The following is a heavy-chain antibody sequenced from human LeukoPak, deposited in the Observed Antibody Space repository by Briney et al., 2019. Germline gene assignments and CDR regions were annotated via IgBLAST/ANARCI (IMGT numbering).Heavy chain of an antibody. CDR1: GFTFSSYW. Sequence: QPGGSLRLSCAASGFTFSSYWMSWVRQAPGKGLEWVANIKQDGSEKYYVDSVKGRFTISRDNSKNTLYLQMNSLRAEDTAVYYCAKGPGYFDWLLQYDYWGQGTLVTVSS. CDR2: IKQDGSEK. D-gene: IGHD3-9*01. CDR3: AKGPGYFDWLLQYDY. V-gene: IGHV3-7*01. J-gene: IGHJ4*02.